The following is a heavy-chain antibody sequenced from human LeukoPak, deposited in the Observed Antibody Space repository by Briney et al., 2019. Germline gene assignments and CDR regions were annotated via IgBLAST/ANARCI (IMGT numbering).Heavy chain of an antibody. J-gene: IGHJ5*02. Sequence: GGSLRLSRAASGFTFNTYAMNWVRQAPGKGLEWISYISSSSSTIYYADSVKGRFTISRDNAKNSLYLQMSSLRAEDTAVYYCARDRSTRYSSGWYRWFDPWGQGTLVTVSS. D-gene: IGHD6-19*01. CDR1: GFTFNTYA. CDR3: ARDRSTRYSSGWYRWFDP. V-gene: IGHV3-48*01. CDR2: ISSSSSTI.